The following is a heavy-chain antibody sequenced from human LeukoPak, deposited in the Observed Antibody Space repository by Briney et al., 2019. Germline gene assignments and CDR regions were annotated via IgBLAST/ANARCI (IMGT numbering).Heavy chain of an antibody. CDR2: ISPDGSTT. CDR1: GFTFSRYW. Sequence: PGGSLRLSCAASGFTFSRYWMNWVRQAPGKGLMWVSRISPDGSTTLYADSVKGRFTISRDNAKNTLYLQMNSLGAEDTAVYYSTTVLRRNRYNLRDYSGQGTLVTVSS. J-gene: IGHJ4*02. V-gene: IGHV3-74*03. D-gene: IGHD5-24*01. CDR3: TTVLRRNRYNLRDY.